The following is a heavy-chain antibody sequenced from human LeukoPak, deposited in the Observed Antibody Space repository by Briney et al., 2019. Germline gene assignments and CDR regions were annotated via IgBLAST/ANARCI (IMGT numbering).Heavy chain of an antibody. CDR2: ISAYNGNT. D-gene: IGHD6-19*01. Sequence: ASVKVSCKASGYTFITSDISWVRQAPGQGLGWMGWISAYNGNTNYAQKIQGRLTMNTDTSTNTAYMELRSLRSDDTAVYYCARSAVADTLSAYYFDYWGQGTLVTVSS. CDR3: ARSAVADTLSAYYFDY. V-gene: IGHV1-18*01. J-gene: IGHJ4*02. CDR1: GYTFITSD.